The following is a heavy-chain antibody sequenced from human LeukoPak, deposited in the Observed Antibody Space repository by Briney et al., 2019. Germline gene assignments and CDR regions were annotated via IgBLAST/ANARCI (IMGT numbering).Heavy chain of an antibody. Sequence: ASVKVSCKASGYTFTGYYMHWVRQAPGQGLEWMGYIYPNSGATKYAQKFQGRVTMTRDTSISSAYMELSGLRSDDTAVYYCGTLLSNGPFDYWGQGSLVTVSS. CDR1: GYTFTGYY. J-gene: IGHJ4*02. V-gene: IGHV1-2*02. CDR3: GTLLSNGPFDY. CDR2: IYPNSGAT.